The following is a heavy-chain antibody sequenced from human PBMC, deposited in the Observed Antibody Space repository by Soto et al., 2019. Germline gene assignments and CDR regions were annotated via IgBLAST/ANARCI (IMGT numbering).Heavy chain of an antibody. D-gene: IGHD3-9*01. CDR3: ASSYDILTGYYPRSFDY. Sequence: SETLSLTCTVSGGSISSGGYYWSWIRQHPGKGLEWIGYIYYSGSTYYNPSLKSRVTISVDTSKNQFSLKLSSVTAADTAVYYCASSYDILTGYYPRSFDYWGQGTLVTVSS. J-gene: IGHJ4*02. V-gene: IGHV4-31*03. CDR1: GGSISSGGYY. CDR2: IYYSGST.